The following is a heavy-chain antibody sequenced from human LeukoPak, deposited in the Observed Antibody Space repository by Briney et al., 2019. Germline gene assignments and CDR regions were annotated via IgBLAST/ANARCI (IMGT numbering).Heavy chain of an antibody. D-gene: IGHD3-3*01. J-gene: IGHJ6*03. CDR2: IYYSGST. CDR3: ARGAYDFWSGYYYPGYYYYMDV. CDR1: GGSISSSSYY. Sequence: SETLSLTCTVSGGSISSSSYYWGWIRQPPGKGLEWIGSIYYSGSTYYNPSLKSRVTISVDTSKNQFSLKLSSVTAADTAVYYCARGAYDFWSGYYYPGYYYYMDVWGKGTTVTVSS. V-gene: IGHV4-39*07.